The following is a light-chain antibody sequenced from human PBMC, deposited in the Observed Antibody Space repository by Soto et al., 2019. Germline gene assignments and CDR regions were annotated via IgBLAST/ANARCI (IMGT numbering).Light chain of an antibody. CDR1: QSIYNNY. CDR2: GAS. J-gene: IGKJ2*01. Sequence: EIVLTQSPGTLSLSPGEGATLSCRASQSIYNNYLAWYQQKPGQPPRLLISGASSRATGIPDRFSGSGSGTDFTLTISRLESEYFAVYYCQRYGSSPPHTFGQGTKLEIK. CDR3: QRYGSSPPHT. V-gene: IGKV3-20*01.